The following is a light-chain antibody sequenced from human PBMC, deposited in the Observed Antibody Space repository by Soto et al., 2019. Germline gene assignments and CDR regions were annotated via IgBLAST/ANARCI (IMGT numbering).Light chain of an antibody. CDR3: QQYNNWPPIT. V-gene: IGKV3-15*01. Sequence: EIVMTQSPATLSVSPGERATLSARASRSVSSSLAWYQQRPGQAPRLLIYGASTRATGIPARFSGSGSGTEFTLTISSLQSEDFAVYYCQQYNNWPPITFGQGTRLEIK. CDR2: GAS. J-gene: IGKJ5*01. CDR1: RSVSSS.